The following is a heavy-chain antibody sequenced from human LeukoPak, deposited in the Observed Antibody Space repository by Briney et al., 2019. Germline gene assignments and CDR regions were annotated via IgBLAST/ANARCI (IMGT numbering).Heavy chain of an antibody. CDR1: GFSFSSYW. CDR2: IKQDGSEK. V-gene: IGHV3-7*01. D-gene: IGHD2-15*01. CDR3: ARELVVGRRSCFHD. Sequence: GGSLRLSCAASGFSFSSYWMTWVRQAPGKGLEWVANIKQDGSEKYYVDSVKGRFTISRDNAENSLYLQMNSLTVEDTAVYYCARELVVGRRSCFHDWGQGALVTVSA. J-gene: IGHJ4*02.